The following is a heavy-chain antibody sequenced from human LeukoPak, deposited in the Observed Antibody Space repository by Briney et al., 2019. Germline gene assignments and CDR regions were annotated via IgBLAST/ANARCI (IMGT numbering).Heavy chain of an antibody. CDR2: IRYDGSTK. V-gene: IGHV3-30*02. Sequence: PGGSLRLSCAASGFTFKSYGMHWVRQAPGKGLEWVAFIRYDGSTKYYADSVKGRFTISRDSSKNTLFLQMDSLRAEDTAVYYCAKVACSITSCYFTDYWGQGTMVTVSS. D-gene: IGHD2-2*01. J-gene: IGHJ4*02. CDR3: AKVACSITSCYFTDY. CDR1: GFTFKSYG.